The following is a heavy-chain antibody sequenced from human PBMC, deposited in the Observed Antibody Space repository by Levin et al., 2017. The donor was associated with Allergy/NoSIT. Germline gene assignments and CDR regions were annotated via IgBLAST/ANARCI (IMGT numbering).Heavy chain of an antibody. Sequence: PSETLSLTCTVSGGSISSHYWSWIRQPPGKGLEWIGYIYYSGSTNYNPSLKSRVTISVDTSKNQFSLKLSSVTAADTAVDYCARGSSWPDYWGQGTLVTVSS. CDR1: GGSISSHY. J-gene: IGHJ4*02. V-gene: IGHV4-59*11. CDR2: IYYSGST. D-gene: IGHD6-13*01. CDR3: ARGSSWPDY.